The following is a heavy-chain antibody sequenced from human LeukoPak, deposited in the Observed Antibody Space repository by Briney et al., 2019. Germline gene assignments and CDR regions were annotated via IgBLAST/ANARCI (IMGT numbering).Heavy chain of an antibody. CDR2: IYTSGST. D-gene: IGHD6-19*01. J-gene: IGHJ4*02. CDR3: ARDGSSGWYSCYFDY. Sequence: SETLSLTCTVSGGSISSYYWSWIRQPAGKGLEWIGRIYTSGSTNYNPSLKSRVTISVDTSKNQFSLKLSSVTAADTAVYYCARDGSSGWYSCYFDYWGQGTLVTVSS. CDR1: GGSISSYY. V-gene: IGHV4-4*07.